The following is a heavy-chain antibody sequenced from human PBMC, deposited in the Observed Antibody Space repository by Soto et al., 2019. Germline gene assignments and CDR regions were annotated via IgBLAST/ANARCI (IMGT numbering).Heavy chain of an antibody. CDR1: GGSISSSSYY. D-gene: IGHD3-10*01. Sequence: KSSETLSLTCTVSGGSISSSSYYWGWIRQPPGRGLEWIGSIYYSGSTYYNPSLNSRVTISVDTSKNQFSLKLTSVTAADTAVYYCARHVVTMVRGVIRTYYYYGMYVRGQGTTVTVSS. CDR2: IYYSGST. CDR3: ARHVVTMVRGVIRTYYYYGMYV. J-gene: IGHJ6*02. V-gene: IGHV4-39*01.